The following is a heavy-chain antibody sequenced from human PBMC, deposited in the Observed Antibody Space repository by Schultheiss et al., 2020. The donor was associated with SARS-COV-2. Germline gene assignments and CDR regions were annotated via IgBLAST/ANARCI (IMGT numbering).Heavy chain of an antibody. Sequence: ASVKVSCKASGYTFTSYGISWVRQAPGQGLEWMGWINPNSGGTNYAQKFQGRVTMTRDTSASTAYMELSSLRSEDTAVYYCARGRYSSSWHRGHWFDPWGQGTLVTVSS. J-gene: IGHJ5*02. D-gene: IGHD6-13*01. CDR3: ARGRYSSSWHRGHWFDP. CDR2: INPNSGGT. CDR1: GYTFTSYG. V-gene: IGHV1-18*01.